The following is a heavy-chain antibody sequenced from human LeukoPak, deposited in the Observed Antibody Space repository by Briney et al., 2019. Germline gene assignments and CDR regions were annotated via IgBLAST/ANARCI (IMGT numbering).Heavy chain of an antibody. CDR2: IYYNGYT. CDR1: GDSISSSIYY. CDR3: ARQGGDTMVRGVVRDWFDP. D-gene: IGHD3-10*01. V-gene: IGHV4-39*01. J-gene: IGHJ5*02. Sequence: SETLSLTCTVSGDSISSSIYYWGWIRQPPGKGLEWIGCIYYNGYTYYTSPLKSRVTIFVNASKNHFSLKLISVTAADTAMYYCARQGGDTMVRGVVRDWFDPWGQGTLVTVSS.